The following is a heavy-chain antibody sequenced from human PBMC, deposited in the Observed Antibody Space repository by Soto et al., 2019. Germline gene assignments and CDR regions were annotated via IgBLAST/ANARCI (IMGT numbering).Heavy chain of an antibody. CDR1: GFTFSNAW. V-gene: IGHV3-15*01. Sequence: GGSLRLSCAASGFTFSNAWMSWVRQAPGKGLEWVGRIKSKTDGGTTDYAAPVKGRFTISRDDSKNTLYLQMNSLKTEDTAVYYCTTGPVDYGDSFVYWGQGTLVTVSS. D-gene: IGHD4-17*01. J-gene: IGHJ4*02. CDR2: IKSKTDGGTT. CDR3: TTGPVDYGDSFVY.